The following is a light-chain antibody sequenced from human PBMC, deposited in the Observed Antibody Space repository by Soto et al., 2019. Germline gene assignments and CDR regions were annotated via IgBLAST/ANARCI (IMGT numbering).Light chain of an antibody. J-gene: IGKJ2*01. V-gene: IGKV3-20*01. CDR3: QQYVTSPPGYT. CDR1: QTVSSSYY. Sequence: EVVLTQSPGTLSLSPGERATLSCRTSQTVSSSYYLPWYQQKPGQAPRLLIYGASNTASGVPDRFSSGWSGTDFTLTISRLEPEDFAVYYCQQYVTSPPGYTFGQGTELRIK. CDR2: GAS.